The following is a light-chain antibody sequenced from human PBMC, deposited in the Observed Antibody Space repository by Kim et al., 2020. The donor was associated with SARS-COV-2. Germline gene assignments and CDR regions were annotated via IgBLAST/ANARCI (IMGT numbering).Light chain of an antibody. CDR2: GVS. CDR1: QNVKNNF. J-gene: IGKJ1*01. V-gene: IGKV3-20*01. CDR3: QQYSISPRT. Sequence: CPGERSTRSCRASQNVKNNFLAWYQQKPGQAPRLLISGVSNRATGIPDRFSGSGSGTEFALTINRLEPEDFAVYYCQQYSISPRTFGQGTKVDIK.